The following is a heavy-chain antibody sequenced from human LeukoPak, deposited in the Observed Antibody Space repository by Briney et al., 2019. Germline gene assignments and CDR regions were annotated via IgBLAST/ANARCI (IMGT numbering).Heavy chain of an antibody. D-gene: IGHD3-22*01. CDR3: AKASGGYYDSSGYYYNY. Sequence: HSGGSLRLSCAASGFTFDDYAMHWVRQAPGKGLEWVSGISWNSGSIGYADSVKGRFTISRDNAKNSLYLQMNSLRAEDTALYYCAKASGGYYDSSGYYYNYWGQGTLVTVSS. CDR1: GFTFDDYA. CDR2: ISWNSGSI. J-gene: IGHJ4*02. V-gene: IGHV3-9*01.